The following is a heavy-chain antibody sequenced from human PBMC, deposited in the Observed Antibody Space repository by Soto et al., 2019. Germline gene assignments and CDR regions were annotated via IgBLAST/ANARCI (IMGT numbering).Heavy chain of an antibody. V-gene: IGHV4-59*01. Sequence: PSETLSLTCTVSGGSISSYYWSWIRQPPGKGLEWIGYIYYSGSTNYTPYLKSRRTISEDTSKNQYSNKQRTVTAADTAVYHCARDSARHAYYYGMDVWGQGTTVTVS. CDR1: GGSISSYY. J-gene: IGHJ6*02. CDR3: ARDSARHAYYYGMDV. CDR2: IYYSGST.